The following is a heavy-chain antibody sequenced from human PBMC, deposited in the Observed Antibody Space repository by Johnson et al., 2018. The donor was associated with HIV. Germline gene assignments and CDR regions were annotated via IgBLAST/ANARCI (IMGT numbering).Heavy chain of an antibody. V-gene: IGHV3-NL1*01. Sequence: QVQLVESGGGVVQPGRSLRLSCAASGFTFSSYAMHWVRQAPGKGLEWVSVIYSGGSTYYADSVKGRFTISRDNSKNTLYLQMNSLRAEDTAVYYCARDPSVGASSAFDIWGQGTMVTVSS. CDR2: IYSGGST. CDR3: ARDPSVGASSAFDI. D-gene: IGHD1-26*01. J-gene: IGHJ3*02. CDR1: GFTFSSYA.